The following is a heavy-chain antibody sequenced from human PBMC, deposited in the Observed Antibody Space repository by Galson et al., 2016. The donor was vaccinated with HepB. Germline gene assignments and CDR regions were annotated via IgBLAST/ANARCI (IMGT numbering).Heavy chain of an antibody. V-gene: IGHV1-69*13. CDR1: GGMFNSYR. CDR3: ATSGNVKIGNWNY. J-gene: IGHJ4*02. Sequence: SVKVSCKASGGMFNSYRIDWVRQAPGQGLEWLGGIIPILGSTNYAQKIQDRLTITADESTTTAYMDLSRLTSEDTAVYFCATSGNVKIGNWNYWGQGTLVTVS. D-gene: IGHD1-1*01. CDR2: IIPILGST.